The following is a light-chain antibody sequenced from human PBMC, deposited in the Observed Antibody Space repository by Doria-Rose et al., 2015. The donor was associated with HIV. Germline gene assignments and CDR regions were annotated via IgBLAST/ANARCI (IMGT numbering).Light chain of an antibody. CDR1: QSITRW. Sequence: TQSPSTLSASVGDSVTITCRASQSITRWLAWYQQKPGKAPKLLIYKVSLLESGVPSRFSGSGSGAEFTLTISSLQPDDFATYYCQQYNSYSPWTFGPGTKLEIK. CDR3: QQYNSYSPWT. V-gene: IGKV1-5*03. CDR2: KVS. J-gene: IGKJ2*02.